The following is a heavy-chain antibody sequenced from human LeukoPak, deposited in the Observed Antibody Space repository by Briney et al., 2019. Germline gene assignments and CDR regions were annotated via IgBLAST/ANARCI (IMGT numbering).Heavy chain of an antibody. Sequence: GGSLRLSCAASGFTFSSYWMSWVRQAPGKGLERVANIKQDGSEKYYVDSVKGRFTISRDSARNSLYLQMNSLRAEDTAVYYCAKTKGDYDFWSGYTPYFFDYWGQGTLVTVSS. V-gene: IGHV3-7*01. CDR1: GFTFSSYW. D-gene: IGHD3-3*01. CDR3: AKTKGDYDFWSGYTPYFFDY. CDR2: IKQDGSEK. J-gene: IGHJ4*02.